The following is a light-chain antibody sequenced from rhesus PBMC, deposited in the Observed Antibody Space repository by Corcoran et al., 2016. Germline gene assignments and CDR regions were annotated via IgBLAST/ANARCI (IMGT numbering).Light chain of an antibody. CDR3: LQHNSYPLT. Sequence: DIQMTQSPSSLSASVGDTVTITCRASQGISSYLNWFQQNPGKAPKLLSYAASSLESGVPSRVSGSGSGTEFTLTISSLQPEDCAAYDCLQHNSYPLTFGGGTKVEIK. CDR2: AAS. V-gene: IGKV1-28*01. CDR1: QGISSY. J-gene: IGKJ4*01.